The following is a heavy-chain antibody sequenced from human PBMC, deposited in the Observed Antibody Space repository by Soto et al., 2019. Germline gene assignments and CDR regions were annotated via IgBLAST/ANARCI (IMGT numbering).Heavy chain of an antibody. D-gene: IGHD3-3*01. CDR1: GGTFSSYA. J-gene: IGHJ4*02. V-gene: IGHV1-69*01. CDR2: IIPIFGTA. CDR3: ASTYYDFWSGYYRLFDY. Sequence: QVQLVQSGAEVKKPGSSVKVSCKASGGTFSSYAISWVRQAPGQGLEWTGGIIPIFGTANYAQKFQGRVRITAHESTSTAYMELSSLRYEDTAVYYCASTYYDFWSGYYRLFDYWGQGTLVTVSS.